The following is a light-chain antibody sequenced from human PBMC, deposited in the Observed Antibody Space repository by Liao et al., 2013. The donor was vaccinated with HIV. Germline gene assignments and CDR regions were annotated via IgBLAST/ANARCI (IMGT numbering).Light chain of an antibody. CDR3: QAWDRGMGV. Sequence: SYELTQPPSVSVAPGKTARITCGGNNIGSKSVHWYQQKPGQAPVLVIYYDSDRPSGIPERFSGSNSGNTATLTISGAQAMDEGDYYCQAWDRGMGVFGTGTKVTVL. CDR2: YDS. CDR1: NIGSKS. V-gene: IGLV3-21*01. J-gene: IGLJ1*01.